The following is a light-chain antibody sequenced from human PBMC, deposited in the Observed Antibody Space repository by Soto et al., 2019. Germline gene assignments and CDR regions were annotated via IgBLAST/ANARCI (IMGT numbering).Light chain of an antibody. J-gene: IGLJ1*01. CDR1: SSDVGGYNY. CDR3: CSYAGTYTLYV. CDR2: DVT. Sequence: QSALTQPRSVSGSPGQSVTISCTGTSSDVGGYNYVSWYQQYPAKAPKLLIYDVTKRPSGVPDRFSGSKSGNTASLIISGLQAEDEADYYCCSYAGTYTLYVFGTGTKVTVL. V-gene: IGLV2-11*01.